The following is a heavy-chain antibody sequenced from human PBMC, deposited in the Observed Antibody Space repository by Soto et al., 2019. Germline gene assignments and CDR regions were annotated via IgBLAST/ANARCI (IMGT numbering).Heavy chain of an antibody. V-gene: IGHV3-48*02. J-gene: IGHJ4*02. Sequence: GGSLRLSCVASGFRFSDHSMTWVRQSPGKGLQWIAYISSSSDNIYYAESVRGRFTVSRDNAKNALFLEMNSLRDDDTATYYCARLPKGSLVTAWGRGTRVTVSS. D-gene: IGHD2-21*02. CDR3: ARLPKGSLVTA. CDR1: GFRFSDHS. CDR2: ISSSSDNI.